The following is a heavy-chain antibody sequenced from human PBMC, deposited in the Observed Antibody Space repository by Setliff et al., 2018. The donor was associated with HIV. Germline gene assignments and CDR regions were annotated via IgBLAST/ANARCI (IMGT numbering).Heavy chain of an antibody. CDR1: GGSISSGGYY. D-gene: IGHD3-16*02. CDR3: ARGYPVSYYYYMDV. CDR2: IYYSGST. Sequence: KTSETLSLTCTVSGGSISSGGYYWSWIRQQPGKGLEWIGYIYYSGSTYYNPSLKSRVTISVDTSKNQFSLKLSSVTAADTAVYYCARGYPVSYYYYMDVWGKGTTVTV. J-gene: IGHJ6*03. V-gene: IGHV4-31*03.